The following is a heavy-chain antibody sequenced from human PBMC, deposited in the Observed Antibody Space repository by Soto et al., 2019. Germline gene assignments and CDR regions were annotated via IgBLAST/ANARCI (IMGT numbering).Heavy chain of an antibody. Sequence: SVKVSCKASGGTFSSYAISWVRQAPGQGLEWMGGIIPIFGTANYAQKFQGRVTITADEFTSTAYMELSSLRSEDTAVYYCASHRYSSSQLTFDYWGQGTLVTVSS. J-gene: IGHJ4*02. CDR1: GGTFSSYA. D-gene: IGHD6-13*01. CDR2: IIPIFGTA. V-gene: IGHV1-69*13. CDR3: ASHRYSSSQLTFDY.